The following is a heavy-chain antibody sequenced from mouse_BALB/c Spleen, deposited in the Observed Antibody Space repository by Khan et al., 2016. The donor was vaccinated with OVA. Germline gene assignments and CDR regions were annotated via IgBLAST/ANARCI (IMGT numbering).Heavy chain of an antibody. V-gene: IGHV1S135*01. D-gene: IGHD2-3*01. Sequence: IRLQQSGPELMKPGASVKISCKASGYSFTSYYIHWLMQSHGKSLEWIGYIDPFSGGTTYTQKFKGQATLTVDTSSSTAYIHISNLKTEDSAVYYCTRHGYCAWFTYGGEGTLATASA. J-gene: IGHJ3*01. CDR2: IDPFSGGT. CDR3: TRHGYCAWFTY. CDR1: GYSFTSYY.